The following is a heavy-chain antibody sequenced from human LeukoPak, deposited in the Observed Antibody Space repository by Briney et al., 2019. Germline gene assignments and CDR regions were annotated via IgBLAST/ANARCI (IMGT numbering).Heavy chain of an antibody. CDR3: ARSPSGYRFDS. CDR2: ISNSGST. CDR1: GVYVNRGTFF. V-gene: IGHV4-61*01. Sequence: PAETLSLTCAVSGVYVNRGTFFWTWIRKPPGKGLEWIGYISNSGSTNYHPSLKSRVTISSDTSKTQFTLKLTSVTAADTAVYYCARSPSGYRFDSWGQGTLVTVPS. J-gene: IGHJ4*02. D-gene: IGHD3-22*01.